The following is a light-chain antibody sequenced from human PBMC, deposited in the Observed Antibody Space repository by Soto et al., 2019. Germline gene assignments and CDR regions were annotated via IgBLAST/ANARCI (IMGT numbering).Light chain of an antibody. J-gene: IGKJ5*01. CDR1: QGISNY. Sequence: DIQMTQSPSSLSASVGDRVTITCRASQGISNYLAWFQQQPGKAPKSLIYAASTLQSGVPSRFSXXXXXTDFTLTXXXXXXXDFATYFCQXXXXXXLTFG. V-gene: IGKV1-16*01. CDR3: QXXXXXXLT. CDR2: AAS.